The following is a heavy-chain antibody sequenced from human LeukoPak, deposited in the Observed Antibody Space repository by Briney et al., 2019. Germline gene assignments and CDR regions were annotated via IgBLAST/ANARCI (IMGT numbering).Heavy chain of an antibody. CDR2: IIPIFGTA. V-gene: IGHV1-69*06. CDR1: GGTSSSYA. CDR3: ARSGSDYYYYYMDV. J-gene: IGHJ6*03. Sequence: ASVKVSCKASGGTSSSYAISWVRQAPGQGLEWMGRIIPIFGTANYAQKFQGRVTITADKSTSTAYMELSSLRSEDTAVYYCARSGSDYYYYYMDVWGKGTTVTVSS. D-gene: IGHD5-12*01.